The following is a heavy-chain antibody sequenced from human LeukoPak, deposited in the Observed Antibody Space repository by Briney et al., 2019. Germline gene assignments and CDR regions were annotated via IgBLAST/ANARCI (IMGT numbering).Heavy chain of an antibody. CDR3: ARDSGDSSVYHS. J-gene: IGHJ4*02. D-gene: IGHD3-22*01. Sequence: GGSLRLSCAASGFNVRSNYMSWVRQAPGKGLEWVSILYSGGSTYYADSVKGRFTISRDNSKNTLYLQMNSLRAEDTAVYYCARDSGDSSVYHSWGQGTLVTVSS. CDR2: LYSGGST. CDR1: GFNVRSNY. V-gene: IGHV3-66*01.